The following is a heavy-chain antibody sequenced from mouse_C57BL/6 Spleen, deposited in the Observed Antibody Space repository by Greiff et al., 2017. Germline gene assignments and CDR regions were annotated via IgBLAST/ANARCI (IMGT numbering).Heavy chain of an antibody. CDR1: GYTFTNYW. CDR2: IYPGGGYT. J-gene: IGHJ4*01. Sequence: VQLQQSGAELVRPGPSVKMSCKASGYTFTNYWIGWAKQRPGHGLEWIGDIYPGGGYTNYNEKFKGKATLTADKSSSTAYMQFSSLTSEDSAIYYCAREGYYAMDYWGQGTSVTVSS. CDR3: AREGYYAMDY. V-gene: IGHV1-63*01.